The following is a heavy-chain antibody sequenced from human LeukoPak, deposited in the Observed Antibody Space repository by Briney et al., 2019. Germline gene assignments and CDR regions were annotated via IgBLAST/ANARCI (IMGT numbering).Heavy chain of an antibody. V-gene: IGHV3-74*01. J-gene: IGHJ5*02. D-gene: IGHD2-2*01. Sequence: GGSLRLSCAASGFTFSSYWMHWVRQVPGKGLVWVSRMNSDGSSIIYADSVKGRFTISRDNAKNTLYLQLNSLRAEDTAVYYCARDLRTTNWLDPWGQGTLVTVSS. CDR3: ARDLRTTNWLDP. CDR1: GFTFSSYW. CDR2: MNSDGSSI.